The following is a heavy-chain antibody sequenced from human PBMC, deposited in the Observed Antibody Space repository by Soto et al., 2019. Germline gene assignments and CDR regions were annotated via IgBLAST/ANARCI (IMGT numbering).Heavy chain of an antibody. CDR1: GFTFSSYA. V-gene: IGHV3-23*01. CDR3: ANGRFLEWLLPDNWFDP. D-gene: IGHD3-3*01. Sequence: GSLRLSCAASGFTFSSYAMSWVRQAPGKGLEWVSAISGSGANTYYADSVKGRFTISRDNSKNMLYLQMNSLRDEDTAVYYCANGRFLEWLLPDNWFDPWGQGTLVTVSS. CDR2: ISGSGANT. J-gene: IGHJ5*02.